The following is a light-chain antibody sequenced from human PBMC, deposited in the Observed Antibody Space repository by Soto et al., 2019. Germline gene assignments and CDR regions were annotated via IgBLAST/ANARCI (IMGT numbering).Light chain of an antibody. CDR3: QQSYSMTT. Sequence: DIQMTQSPSSLSAAVGDRVTITCRASQSISSYLNWYQQKPGKAPKLLIHTASNLQSGVPSRFSGSGSGTDFTLTISSLQPEDFATYYCQQSYSMTTFGGGTKVEIK. CDR1: QSISSY. CDR2: TAS. V-gene: IGKV1-39*01. J-gene: IGKJ4*01.